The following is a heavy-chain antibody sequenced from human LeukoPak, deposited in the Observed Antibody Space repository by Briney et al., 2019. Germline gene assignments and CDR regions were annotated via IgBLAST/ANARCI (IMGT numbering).Heavy chain of an antibody. D-gene: IGHD2-15*01. V-gene: IGHV4-61*08. CDR1: GGSISNAAYY. CDR3: ARGGCSGGSCYLDAFDI. J-gene: IGHJ3*02. CDR2: IYYSGST. Sequence: SQTLSLTCTVSGGSISNAAYYWSWIRQPPGKGLEWIGYIYYSGSTNYNPSLKSRVTISVDTSKNQFSLKLSSVTAADTAVYYCARGGCSGGSCYLDAFDIWGQGTMVTVSS.